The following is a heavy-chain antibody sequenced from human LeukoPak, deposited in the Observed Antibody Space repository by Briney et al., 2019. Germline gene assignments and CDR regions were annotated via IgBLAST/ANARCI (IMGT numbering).Heavy chain of an antibody. J-gene: IGHJ3*02. CDR1: GYTFTGYY. CDR3: ARAVYDSSASYAFDI. V-gene: IGHV1-2*02. CDR2: INPNSGGT. D-gene: IGHD3-22*01. Sequence: GASVKVSCKASGYTFTGYYMHWVRQAPGQGLEWMGWINPNSGGTNYAQKFQGRVTMTRDMSTSTVYMELSSLRSEDTAVYYCARAVYDSSASYAFDIWGQGTMVTVSS.